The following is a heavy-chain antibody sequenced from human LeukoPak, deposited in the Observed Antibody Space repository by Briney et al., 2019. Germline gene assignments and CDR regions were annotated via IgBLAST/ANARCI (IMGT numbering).Heavy chain of an antibody. CDR3: AREGSSGWYYFDY. CDR2: INPNSGGT. D-gene: IGHD6-19*01. J-gene: IGHJ4*02. CDR1: GYTFTGYY. V-gene: IGHV1-2*02. Sequence: ASVKVSCKASGYTFTGYYMHWGRQAPGQGLEWMGWINPNSGGTNYAKKFQGRVTMTRDTSISTAYVELSRLRSDATAVYYSAREGSSGWYYFDYWGQGTLVTVSS.